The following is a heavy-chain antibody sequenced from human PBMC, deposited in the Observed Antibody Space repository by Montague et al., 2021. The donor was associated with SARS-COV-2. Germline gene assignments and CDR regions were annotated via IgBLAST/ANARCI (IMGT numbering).Heavy chain of an antibody. D-gene: IGHD2-2*01. Sequence: ETLSLTCPVSGGSISSSSYYWGWIRQPPGKGLEWIGSIYYSGSTYYNPSLKSRVTISVDTSKNQFSLKLSSVTAADTAVYYCARDKAEYIVVVPAVPLAYGMDVWGQGTTVTVSS. CDR1: GGSISSSSYY. CDR2: IYYSGST. J-gene: IGHJ6*02. CDR3: ARDKAEYIVVVPAVPLAYGMDV. V-gene: IGHV4-39*07.